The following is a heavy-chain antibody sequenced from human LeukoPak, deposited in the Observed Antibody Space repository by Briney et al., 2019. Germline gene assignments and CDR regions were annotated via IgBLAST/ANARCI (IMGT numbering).Heavy chain of an antibody. CDR1: GYSISSDYS. V-gene: IGHV4-38-2*02. CDR2: IYHSGST. CDR3: ARGRVSSSTWHSTYYYYFYMDV. J-gene: IGHJ6*03. D-gene: IGHD4-11*01. Sequence: SETPSLTCTVSGYSISSDYSWGWIRQPPGEGLEWIGSIYHSGSTYYNPSLKSRVTISLDTSKNHFSLKLSSVTAADTAVYFCARGRVSSSTWHSTYYYYFYMDVWGKGTTVTVSS.